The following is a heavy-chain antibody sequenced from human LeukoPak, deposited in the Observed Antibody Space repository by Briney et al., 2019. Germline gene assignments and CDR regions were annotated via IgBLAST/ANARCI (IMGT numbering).Heavy chain of an antibody. V-gene: IGHV3-21*01. D-gene: IGHD3-22*01. CDR1: GFTFSSYS. CDR3: ARGNQGPNYYDSSGYYY. CDR2: ISSSSNI. J-gene: IGHJ4*02. Sequence: GGSLRLSCAASGFTFSSYSMNWVRQAPGKGLEWVSSISSSSNIYYADSVKGRFTISRDNAKNSLYLQMNSLRAEDTAVYYCARGNQGPNYYDSSGYYYWGQGTLVTVSS.